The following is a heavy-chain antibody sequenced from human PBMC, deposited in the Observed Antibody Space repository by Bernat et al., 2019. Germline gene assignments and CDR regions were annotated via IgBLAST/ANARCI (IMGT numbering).Heavy chain of an antibody. V-gene: IGHV3-33*01. D-gene: IGHD3-10*01. Sequence: QVQLVESGGGVVQPGRSLRLSCAASGFTFSSYGMHWVRQAPGKGLEWVAVIWYDGSNKYYADSVKGRFTISRDNSKNTLYLQMNSLRAEDTAVYYWARERYYYGSGSYYNGVLGYWGQGTLVTVSS. CDR2: IWYDGSNK. CDR3: ARERYYYGSGSYYNGVLGY. CDR1: GFTFSSYG. J-gene: IGHJ4*02.